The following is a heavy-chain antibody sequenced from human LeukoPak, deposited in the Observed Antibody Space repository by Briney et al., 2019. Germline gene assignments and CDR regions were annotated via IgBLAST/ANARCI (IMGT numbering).Heavy chain of an antibody. CDR3: TTNDAFDI. J-gene: IGHJ3*02. V-gene: IGHV3-15*01. CDR2: IKSKTDGGPT. Sequence: GGSLRLSCAASGFTFTNAWMSWVRQAPGKGLEWVGRIKSKTDGGPTDYAAPVKGRFTISRDDSKNTLYLQMNSLKTEDTAVYYCTTNDAFDIWGQGTMVIVSS. CDR1: GFTFTNAW.